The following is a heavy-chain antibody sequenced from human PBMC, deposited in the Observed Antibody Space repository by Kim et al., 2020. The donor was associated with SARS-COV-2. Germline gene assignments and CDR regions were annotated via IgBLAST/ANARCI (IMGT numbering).Heavy chain of an antibody. CDR1: GFTFGDYA. CDR3: TREVLPTYYDILTGYLRRVDYYYGMDV. Sequence: GGSLRLSCTASGFTFGDYAMSWVRQAPGKGLEWVGFIRSKAYGGTTEYAASVKGRFTISRDDSKSIAYLQMNSLKTEDTAVYYCTREVLPTYYDILTGYLRRVDYYYGMDVWGQGTTVTVSS. V-gene: IGHV3-49*04. D-gene: IGHD3-9*01. CDR2: IRSKAYGGTT. J-gene: IGHJ6*02.